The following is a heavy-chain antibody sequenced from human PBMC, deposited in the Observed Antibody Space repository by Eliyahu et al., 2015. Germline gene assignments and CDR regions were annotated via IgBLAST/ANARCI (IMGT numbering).Heavy chain of an antibody. D-gene: IGHD2-15*01. CDR3: TTEYCSGGSCSGDY. J-gene: IGHJ4*02. Sequence: EVQLVESGGGLVKPGGSXRLSCAAXGFTFXXAWMSWVRQAPGKGLGXVGRIKSKXDGGTTDYAAPVKGRFTISRDDSKNTLYLQMNSLKTEDTAVYYCTTEYCSGGSCSGDYWGQGTLVTASS. V-gene: IGHV3-15*01. CDR2: IKSKXDGGTT. CDR1: GFTFXXAW.